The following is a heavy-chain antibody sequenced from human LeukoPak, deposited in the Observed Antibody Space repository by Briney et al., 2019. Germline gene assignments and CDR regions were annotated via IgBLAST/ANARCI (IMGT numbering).Heavy chain of an antibody. V-gene: IGHV4-34*01. CDR1: GGSFSGYY. CDR3: ARGPRWLTSYYFDY. J-gene: IGHJ4*02. CDR2: INHSGST. Sequence: PSETLSLTCSVYGGSFSGYYWNWIRQPPGKGLEWIGEINHSGSTNYNPSLKSRVTISVDTSKNQFSLKLSSVTAADTAVYYCARGPRWLTSYYFDYWGQGTLVTVSS. D-gene: IGHD6-19*01.